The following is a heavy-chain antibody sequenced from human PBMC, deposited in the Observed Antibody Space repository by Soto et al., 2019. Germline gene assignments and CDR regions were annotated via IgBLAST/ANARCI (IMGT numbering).Heavy chain of an antibody. CDR2: ISYSGST. V-gene: IGHV4-59*01. D-gene: IGHD6-13*01. CDR3: ARGTSWQLPFDY. CDR1: SDSISSYY. J-gene: IGHJ4*02. Sequence: PSETLSLTCTVSSDSISSYYWSWIRQPPGKRLEWIGYISYSGSTDYNPSLKSRVTISGDTSKNQFSLKVSSVTAADTAVYYCARGTSWQLPFDYWGQGXLVTVSS.